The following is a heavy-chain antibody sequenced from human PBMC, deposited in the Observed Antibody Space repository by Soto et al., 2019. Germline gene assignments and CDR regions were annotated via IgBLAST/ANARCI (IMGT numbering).Heavy chain of an antibody. J-gene: IGHJ6*02. V-gene: IGHV4-31*03. Sequence: SETLSLTCTVSGGSISSLGYYWSWIRQHPGKGLEWIGYIYYSGSTYYNPSLKSRVTISVDTSKNQFSLKLSSVTAADTAVYYCARDRYSYGRTYYYYGMDVWGQGTTVTVSS. D-gene: IGHD5-18*01. CDR2: IYYSGST. CDR1: GGSISSLGYY. CDR3: ARDRYSYGRTYYYYGMDV.